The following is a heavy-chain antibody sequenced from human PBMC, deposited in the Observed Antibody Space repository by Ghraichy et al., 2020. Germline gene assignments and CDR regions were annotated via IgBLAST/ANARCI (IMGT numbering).Heavy chain of an antibody. J-gene: IGHJ4*02. CDR2: IKQDGSEK. V-gene: IGHV3-7*03. D-gene: IGHD6-19*01. CDR3: ARHQGPYSSGWYYLAFDY. CDR1: GFTFSSYW. Sequence: GGSLRLSCAASGFTFSSYWMSWVRQAPGKGLEWVANIKQDGSEKYYVDSVKGRFTISRDNAKNSLYLQMNSLRAEDTAVYYCARHQGPYSSGWYYLAFDYWGQGTLVTVSS.